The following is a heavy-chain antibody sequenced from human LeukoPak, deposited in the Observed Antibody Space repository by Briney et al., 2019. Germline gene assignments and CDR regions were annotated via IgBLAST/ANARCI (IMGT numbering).Heavy chain of an antibody. V-gene: IGHV4-4*02. Sequence: PSGTLSLTCAVSGGSISSSNWWSWVRQPPGKGLEWIGEIYHSGSTNYNPSLKSRVTISVDKSKNQFSLKLSSVTAADTAVYYCARVDTTRGIAVAGTRGAFDIWGQGTMVTVSS. D-gene: IGHD6-19*01. CDR2: IYHSGST. CDR1: GGSISSSNW. J-gene: IGHJ3*02. CDR3: ARVDTTRGIAVAGTRGAFDI.